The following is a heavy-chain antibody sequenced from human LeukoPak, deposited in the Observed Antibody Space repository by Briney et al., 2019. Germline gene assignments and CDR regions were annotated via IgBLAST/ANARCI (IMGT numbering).Heavy chain of an antibody. CDR2: IHYSGTT. CDR3: ARYVVSRGYSFDY. V-gene: IGHV4-34*01. D-gene: IGHD4-23*01. J-gene: IGHJ4*02. CDR1: GGSFSGYH. Sequence: SETLSLTCAVYGGSFSGYHWAWIRQPPGKGLEWIGTIHYSGTTYYNPSLKSRVTVSVDTSKNQFSLRLTSVTAADTSVYYCARYVVSRGYSFDYWGQGTLVTVSS.